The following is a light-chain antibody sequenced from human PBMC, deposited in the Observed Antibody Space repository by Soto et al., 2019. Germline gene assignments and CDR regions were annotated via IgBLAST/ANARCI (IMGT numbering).Light chain of an antibody. CDR1: FSDVGSYHS. CDR2: GVN. J-gene: IGLJ1*01. V-gene: IGLV2-14*01. CDR3: CSYTTTSAYV. Sequence: QSALTQPASLSGSPGQSVTISCTGPFSDVGSYHSVSWYQQRPGKATKLMIFGVNNRPSGVSNRFSGSKTGNTASLAISGLQTEDEAAYYCCSYTTTSAYVFGTGTTLTVL.